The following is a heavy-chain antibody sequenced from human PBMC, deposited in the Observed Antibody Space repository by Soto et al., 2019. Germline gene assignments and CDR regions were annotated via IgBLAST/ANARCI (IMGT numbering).Heavy chain of an antibody. CDR3: ARSRYCSSTSCYAYYDY. J-gene: IGHJ4*02. D-gene: IGHD2-2*01. Sequence: SETLSLTCAVYGGSFSGYYWSWIRQPPGKGLEWIGEINHSGSTNYNPSLKSRVTISVDTSKNQFSLKLSSVTAADTAVYYCARSRYCSSTSCYAYYDYWGQGIRVTVAS. V-gene: IGHV4-34*01. CDR2: INHSGST. CDR1: GGSFSGYY.